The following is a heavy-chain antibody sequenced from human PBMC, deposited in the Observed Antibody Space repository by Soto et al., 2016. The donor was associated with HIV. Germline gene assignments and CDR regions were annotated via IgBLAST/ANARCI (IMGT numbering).Heavy chain of an antibody. Sequence: QVQLVQSGNEVKKPGASVKVSCKASGYAFSGSFIQWVRQAPGHGLEWMGWINPKTGATKYAQKFQGRVTLTRDTSVNTAFMELTRLRSADTGVYYCARDPSSGATGDYWGQGTLISVSS. V-gene: IGHV1-2*02. D-gene: IGHD1-26*01. CDR3: ARDPSSGATGDY. J-gene: IGHJ4*02. CDR1: GYAFSGSF. CDR2: INPKTGAT.